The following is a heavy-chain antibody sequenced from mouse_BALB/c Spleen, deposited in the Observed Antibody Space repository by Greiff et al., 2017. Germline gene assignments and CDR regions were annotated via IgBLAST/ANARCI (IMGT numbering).Heavy chain of an antibody. D-gene: IGHD2-3*01. CDR3: TREEDGSSPY. V-gene: IGHV1-69*02. CDR1: GYTFTSYW. Sequence: VQLQQPGAELVRPGASVKLSCKASGYTFTSYWINWVKQRPGQGLEWIGNIYPSDSYTNYNQKFKDKATLTVDKSSSTAYMQLSSPTSEDSAVYYCTREEDGSSPYWGQGTLVTVSA. J-gene: IGHJ3*01. CDR2: IYPSDSYT.